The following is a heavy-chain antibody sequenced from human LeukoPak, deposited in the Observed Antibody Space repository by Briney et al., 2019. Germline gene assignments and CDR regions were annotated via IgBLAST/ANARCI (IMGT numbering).Heavy chain of an antibody. D-gene: IGHD1-1*01. CDR3: ARHKPRVWKWFDP. V-gene: IGHV4-59*08. Sequence: SETLSLTCTVSGGSISSYYWSWIRQPPGKGLEWIGYIYYSGSTNYNPSLKSRVTISVDTSKNQFSLKLSSVTAADTAVYYCARHKPRVWKWFDPLGQGTLVTVSS. CDR2: IYYSGST. CDR1: GGSISSYY. J-gene: IGHJ5*01.